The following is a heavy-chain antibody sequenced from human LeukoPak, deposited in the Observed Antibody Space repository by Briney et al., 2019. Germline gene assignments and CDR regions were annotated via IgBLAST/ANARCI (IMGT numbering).Heavy chain of an antibody. CDR2: ISYDGSNK. D-gene: IGHD6-19*01. V-gene: IGHV3-30-3*01. CDR1: GFTFSSYA. Sequence: GGSLRLSCAASGFTFSSYAMHWVRQAPGKGLEWVAVISYDGSNKYYADSVKGRFTISRDNSKNTLYLQMNSLRAEDTAVYYCARGLAVAGLGERSWGQGTLVTVSS. CDR3: ARGLAVAGLGERS. J-gene: IGHJ4*02.